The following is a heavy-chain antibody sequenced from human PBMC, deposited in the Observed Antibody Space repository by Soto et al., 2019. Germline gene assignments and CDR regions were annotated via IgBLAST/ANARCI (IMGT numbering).Heavy chain of an antibody. Sequence: GGSLRLSCAASGFTFSSYAMSWVRQAPGKGLEWVSAISGSGGSTYYADSVKGRFTISRDNSKNTLYLQMNSLRAEDTAVYYCAKDRDEYDFWSGYYRYNWFDPWGQGTLVTVSS. D-gene: IGHD3-3*01. CDR2: ISGSGGST. CDR3: AKDRDEYDFWSGYYRYNWFDP. V-gene: IGHV3-23*01. CDR1: GFTFSSYA. J-gene: IGHJ5*02.